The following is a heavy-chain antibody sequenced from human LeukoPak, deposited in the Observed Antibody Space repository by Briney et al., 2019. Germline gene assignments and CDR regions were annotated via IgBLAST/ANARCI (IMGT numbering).Heavy chain of an antibody. Sequence: GASVKVSCKASGDTFSSYAISWVRQAPGQGLEWMGGIIPIFGTANYAQKFQGRVTITADKSTSTAYMELSSLRSEDTAVYYCARGRIVDTAMLLRGYFDYWGQGTLVTVSS. CDR3: ARGRIVDTAMLLRGYFDY. CDR1: GDTFSSYA. V-gene: IGHV1-69*06. J-gene: IGHJ4*02. CDR2: IIPIFGTA. D-gene: IGHD5-18*01.